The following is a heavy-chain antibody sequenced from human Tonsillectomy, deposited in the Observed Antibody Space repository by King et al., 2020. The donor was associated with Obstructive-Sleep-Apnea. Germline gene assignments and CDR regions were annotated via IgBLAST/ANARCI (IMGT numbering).Heavy chain of an antibody. D-gene: IGHD4-17*01. V-gene: IGHV3-15*01. Sequence: VQLVESGGGLVKPGGSLRLSCAASGFTFSNAWMSWVRQAPGKGLEWVGRIKSKTDGGTTDYAAPVKGRFTISRDDSKNTLYLQMNSLKTEDTAVYYCTTIRDPQDYGDLEPFDYWGQGTLVTVSS. CDR2: IKSKTDGGTT. CDR3: TTIRDPQDYGDLEPFDY. J-gene: IGHJ4*02. CDR1: GFTFSNAW.